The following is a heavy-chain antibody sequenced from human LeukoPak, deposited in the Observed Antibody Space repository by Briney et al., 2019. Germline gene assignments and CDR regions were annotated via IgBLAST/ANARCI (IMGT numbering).Heavy chain of an antibody. D-gene: IGHD3-10*01. Sequence: SETLSLTCTVSGGSISSGGYYWSWIRQHPGKGLEWIGYIYYSGSTYYNPSLKSRVTISVDTSKNQFSLKLSSVTAADTAVYYCASSYGSGSSFDYWGQGTLVTVSS. CDR1: GGSISSGGYY. CDR2: IYYSGST. V-gene: IGHV4-31*03. J-gene: IGHJ4*02. CDR3: ASSYGSGSSFDY.